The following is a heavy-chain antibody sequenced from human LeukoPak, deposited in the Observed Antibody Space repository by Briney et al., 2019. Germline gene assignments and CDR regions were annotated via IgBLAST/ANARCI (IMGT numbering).Heavy chain of an antibody. CDR1: GFTFDDYG. CDR2: INWNGGST. V-gene: IGHV3-20*04. J-gene: IGHJ4*02. Sequence: PGGSLRLSCAASGFTFDDYGMSWVRQAPGKGLEWVSGINWNGGSTGYADSVKGRFTISRDNAKNSLYLQMNSLRAEDTALYYCARDFTTVAGTVFDYWGQGTLVTVSS. CDR3: ARDFTTVAGTVFDY. D-gene: IGHD6-19*01.